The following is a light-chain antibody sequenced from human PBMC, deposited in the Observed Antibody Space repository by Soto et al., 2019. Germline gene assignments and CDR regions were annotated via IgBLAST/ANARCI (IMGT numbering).Light chain of an antibody. CDR3: HQYGSSSWT. V-gene: IGKV3-20*01. CDR1: QSVAANY. J-gene: IGKJ1*01. CDR2: GAS. Sequence: EIVLTQSPGTLSLSPGERATLSCRASQSVAANYLAWYQQTPGQAPRLLIYGASSRATGISDRFSGSGSGTDFTLTISRLEPEDFAVYYCHQYGSSSWTFGQGTKVDIK.